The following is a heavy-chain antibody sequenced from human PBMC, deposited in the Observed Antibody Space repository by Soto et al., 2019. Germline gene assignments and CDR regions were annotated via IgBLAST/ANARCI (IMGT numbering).Heavy chain of an antibody. Sequence: QITLKESGPSLVKPTQTLTLTCTFSGFSLSTSGVGVGWIRQPPGKALERLALLYWDDDKRYSPSLKSRLTITKDTTKTPVVLTLTNMDPDDTATYYCAHRESVAAAGKCPPFAYWGQGTLVTVSS. CDR1: GFSLSTSGVG. CDR3: AHRESVAAAGKCPPFAY. V-gene: IGHV2-5*02. D-gene: IGHD6-13*01. J-gene: IGHJ4*02. CDR2: LYWDDDK.